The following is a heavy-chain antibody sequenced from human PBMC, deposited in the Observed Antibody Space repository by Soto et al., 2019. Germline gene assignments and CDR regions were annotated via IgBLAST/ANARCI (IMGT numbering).Heavy chain of an antibody. V-gene: IGHV3-74*01. D-gene: IGHD3-22*01. Sequence: GSLRLSCAASGFTFSSYWMHWVRQAPGKGLVWVSRINSDGSSTSYADSVKGRFTISRDNAKNTLYLQMNSLRAEDTAVYYCAIRASYYDSSGYSHYWGQAILVSVSS. CDR3: AIRASYYDSSGYSHY. CDR2: INSDGSST. CDR1: GFTFSSYW. J-gene: IGHJ4*02.